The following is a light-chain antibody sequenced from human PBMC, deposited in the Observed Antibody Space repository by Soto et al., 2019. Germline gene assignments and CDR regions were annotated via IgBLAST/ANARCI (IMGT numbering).Light chain of an antibody. J-gene: IGKJ2*01. V-gene: IGKV1-9*01. CDR2: VAS. CDR3: QQLYSYPYT. Sequence: DIQLTQSPSFLSASVGDRVTITCRASQGISTYLAWYQQKSGKDPQLLIYVASTLQSGVPSRFSGSGSGTEFTVTISSLQPEDLAIYYCQQLYSYPYTFGQGTKLAI. CDR1: QGISTY.